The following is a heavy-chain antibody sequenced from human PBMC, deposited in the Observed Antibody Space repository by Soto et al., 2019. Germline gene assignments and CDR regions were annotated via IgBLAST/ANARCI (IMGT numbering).Heavy chain of an antibody. D-gene: IGHD4-4*01. CDR1: GGSISGYY. J-gene: IGHJ5*02. CDR3: AMTVTPLYHWFDP. V-gene: IGHV4-59*08. CDR2: VYYSGST. Sequence: SETLSLTCTVSGGSISGYYWSWIRQSPEKGLEWIGHVYYSGSTKYNPSLKSRVTISVDTSKNQFSLNLRSVTAADTAVYYCAMTVTPLYHWFDPWGQGILVTVSS.